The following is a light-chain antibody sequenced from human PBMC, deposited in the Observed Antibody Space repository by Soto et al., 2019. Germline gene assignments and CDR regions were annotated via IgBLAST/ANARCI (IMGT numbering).Light chain of an antibody. J-gene: IGKJ4*01. CDR3: QQSYSILLS. Sequence: DIQMTQSPSSLSASVGDRVTITCRASQSISNYLNWYQQKPRKAPKLLIYAASSLQSGVPSRFSGSGSGPDFTLTISSLQPEDFATYYCQQSYSILLSFGGGTKVEIK. CDR1: QSISNY. CDR2: AAS. V-gene: IGKV1-39*01.